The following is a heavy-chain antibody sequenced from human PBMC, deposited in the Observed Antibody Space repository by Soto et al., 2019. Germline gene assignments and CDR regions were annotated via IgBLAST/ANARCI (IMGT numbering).Heavy chain of an antibody. V-gene: IGHV1-8*01. D-gene: IGHD3-3*01. CDR1: GYTFTSYD. CDR2: MNPNSGNP. J-gene: IGHJ4*02. CDR3: ARGGIPAFIKRYYDFWSGYSPLDY. Sequence: ASVKVSCKASGYTFTSYDINWVRQATGQGLEWMGWMNPNSGNPGYAQKFQGRVTMTRNISISTAYMELRSLRSEDSAVYYCARGGIPAFIKRYYDFWSGYSPLDYWGQGTLVTVSS.